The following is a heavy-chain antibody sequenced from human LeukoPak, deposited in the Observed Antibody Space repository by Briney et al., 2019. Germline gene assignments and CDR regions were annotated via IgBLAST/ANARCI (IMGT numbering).Heavy chain of an antibody. V-gene: IGHV4-34*01. CDR2: INHSGST. CDR3: ATSSSWYYNY. D-gene: IGHD6-13*01. J-gene: IGHJ4*02. CDR1: GGSIGSYH. Sequence: SETLSLTCSVSGGSIGSYHWSWIRQPPGKGLEWIGEINHSGSTNYNPSLKSRVTISVDTSKNQFSLKLSSVTAADTAVYYCATSSSWYYNYWGQGTLVTVSS.